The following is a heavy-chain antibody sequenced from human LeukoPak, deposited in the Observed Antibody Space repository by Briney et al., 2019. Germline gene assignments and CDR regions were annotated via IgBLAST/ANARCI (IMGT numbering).Heavy chain of an antibody. J-gene: IGHJ3*02. D-gene: IGHD5-18*01. V-gene: IGHV4-59*01. CDR3: ARSRSGYSYDHAAFEI. CDR1: GDSISTYY. CDR2: IDYRGST. Sequence: SETLSLTCTVSGDSISTYYWSWIRQPPGKGLEWIAYIDYRGSTTYNPSLRSRVTISVDTSRNQFSLKLSSVAAADTAVYYCARSRSGYSYDHAAFEIWGQGTMVTVSS.